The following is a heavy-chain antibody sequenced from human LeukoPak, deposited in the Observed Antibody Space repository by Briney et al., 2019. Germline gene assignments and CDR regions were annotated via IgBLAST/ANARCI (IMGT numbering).Heavy chain of an antibody. D-gene: IGHD3-9*01. Sequence: SQTLSLTCTVSGGSISSSNYYWGWIRQPPGKGLEWIGSIYYSGSTYYNPSLKSRVTISVDTSKNQFSLKLSSVTAADTAVYYCASHAGDLFTGFDYWGQGTLVTVSS. CDR1: GGSISSSNYY. CDR3: ASHAGDLFTGFDY. V-gene: IGHV4-39*01. CDR2: IYYSGST. J-gene: IGHJ4*02.